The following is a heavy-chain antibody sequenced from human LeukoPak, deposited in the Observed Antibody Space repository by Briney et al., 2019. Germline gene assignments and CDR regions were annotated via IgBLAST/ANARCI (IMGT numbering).Heavy chain of an antibody. D-gene: IGHD6-13*01. CDR1: GFDFATYW. V-gene: IGHV3-74*01. J-gene: IGHJ4*02. Sequence: PGGSLRLSCAASGFDFATYWMYWVRHVPGKGLVWVAQINSDGSSATYGDSAKGRFSISRDNAKNTLSLYMSSLRAEDTAVYYCARGTSTAPGIDYWGQGTLVAVSS. CDR2: INSDGSSA. CDR3: ARGTSTAPGIDY.